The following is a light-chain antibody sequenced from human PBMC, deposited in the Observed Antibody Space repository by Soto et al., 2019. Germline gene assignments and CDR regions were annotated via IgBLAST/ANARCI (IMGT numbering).Light chain of an antibody. CDR3: CSYAGSSTV. V-gene: IGLV2-23*02. CDR2: EVS. Sequence: QSVLTQPASVSGSPGQSITISCTGTSSDVGSYNLVSWYQQHPGKAPKLMIYEVSKRHSGVSNRFSGSKSGNTASLTISGHQAEDEAEYYCCSYAGSSTVFGGGTQLTGL. CDR1: SSDVGSYNL. J-gene: IGLJ7*01.